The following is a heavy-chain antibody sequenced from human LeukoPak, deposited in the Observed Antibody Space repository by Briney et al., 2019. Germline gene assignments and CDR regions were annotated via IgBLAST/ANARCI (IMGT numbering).Heavy chain of an antibody. V-gene: IGHV4-30-2*01. D-gene: IGHD4-17*01. Sequence: SETLSLTCTVSTGSITSGGYSWNWIRQAPGKGLEWIGYIHHNGNTYSNPSLKSRVTMSRDTSKNQFSLKLSSVTAADTAIYYCARDDGDYAYYFDSWGQGALVTVSS. CDR2: IHHNGNT. CDR3: ARDDGDYAYYFDS. CDR1: TGSITSGGYS. J-gene: IGHJ4*02.